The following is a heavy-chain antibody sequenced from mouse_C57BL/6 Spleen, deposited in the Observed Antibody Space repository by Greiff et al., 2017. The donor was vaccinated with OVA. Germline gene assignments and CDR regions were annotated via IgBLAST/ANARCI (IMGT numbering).Heavy chain of an antibody. Sequence: QVQLQQSGPELVKPGASVKISCKASGYAFSSSWMNWVKQRPGKGLEWIGRIYPGDGDTIYNGKFKGKATLTAAKSSSTAYMQLSSLTSEDSSVYFWARSLTGTGNYFDYWGQGTTLTVSS. D-gene: IGHD4-1*01. J-gene: IGHJ2*01. CDR3: ARSLTGTGNYFDY. CDR1: GYAFSSSW. V-gene: IGHV1-82*01. CDR2: IYPGDGDT.